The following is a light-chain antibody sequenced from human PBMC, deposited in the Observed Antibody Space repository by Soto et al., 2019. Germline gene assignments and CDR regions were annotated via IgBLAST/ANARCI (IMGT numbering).Light chain of an antibody. CDR2: EGS. J-gene: IGLJ2*01. V-gene: IGLV2-23*01. CDR1: SSDVGSYNL. Sequence: QSVLTQPASVSGSPGQSITISCTGTSSDVGSYNLVSWYQQHPGKAPKLMIYEGSKRPSGVSNRFSGSKSGNTASLTISGLQAEDEADYYCCSFAVSPVVFGGGTKLTVL. CDR3: CSFAVSPVV.